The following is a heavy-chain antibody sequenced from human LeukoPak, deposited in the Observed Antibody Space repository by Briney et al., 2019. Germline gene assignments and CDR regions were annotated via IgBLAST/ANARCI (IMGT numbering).Heavy chain of an antibody. CDR2: IRSEAYGGTT. CDR3: TRDLSTYYYDSSGYYPLAY. J-gene: IGHJ4*02. D-gene: IGHD3-22*01. CDR1: GFTFGDYA. Sequence: GGSLRLSCTASGFTFGDYAMSWVRQAPGKGLEWVGFIRSEAYGGTTEYAASVKGRFTISRDDSKSIAYLQLNSLKTEDTAVYYCTRDLSTYYYDSSGYYPLAYWGQGTLVTVSS. V-gene: IGHV3-49*04.